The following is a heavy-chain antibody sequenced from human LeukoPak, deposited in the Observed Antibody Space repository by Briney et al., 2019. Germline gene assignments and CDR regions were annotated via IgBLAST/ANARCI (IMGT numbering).Heavy chain of an antibody. CDR3: ARDIVRSYFFDY. D-gene: IGHD3-10*01. CDR1: GYTFTGYY. J-gene: IGHJ4*02. Sequence: GASVKVSCKASGYTFTGYYMHWVRQAPGQGLEWMGWINPNSGGTNYAQNFQGRVTMTRDTSISTAYMELSRLTSDDTAVYYCARDIVRSYFFDYWAQGTLVTVSS. CDR2: INPNSGGT. V-gene: IGHV1-2*02.